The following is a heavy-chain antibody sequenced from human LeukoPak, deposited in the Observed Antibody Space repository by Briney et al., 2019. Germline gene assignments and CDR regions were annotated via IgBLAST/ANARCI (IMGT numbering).Heavy chain of an antibody. Sequence: GASLKISCKGSGSIFNNYWIGWVRQMPGKGLEWKGIIYPDDSDTRYSPSFQGQVTISADKSIATAYLQWSSLKASDTAMYYCAIGGDSTTSCYRCFNYWGRGTLVTVSS. CDR3: AIGGDSTTSCYRCFNY. CDR2: IYPDDSDT. V-gene: IGHV5-51*01. J-gene: IGHJ4*02. D-gene: IGHD2-2*02. CDR1: GSIFNNYW.